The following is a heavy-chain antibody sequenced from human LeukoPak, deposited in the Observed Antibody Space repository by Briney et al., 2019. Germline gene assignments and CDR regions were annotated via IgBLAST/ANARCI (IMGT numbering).Heavy chain of an antibody. CDR2: ISSSSSYI. CDR1: GFNFNAYS. V-gene: IGHV3-21*05. J-gene: IGHJ4*02. Sequence: GGSLRLSCAASGFNFNAYSMNWVRQAPGKGLDWVSYISSSSSYIYYADSVKGRFTVSRDNAQNLLYLEMNSLRVEDTAVYYCARISEVTPRYWGQGTLVTVSS. CDR3: ARISEVTPRY. D-gene: IGHD2-21*02.